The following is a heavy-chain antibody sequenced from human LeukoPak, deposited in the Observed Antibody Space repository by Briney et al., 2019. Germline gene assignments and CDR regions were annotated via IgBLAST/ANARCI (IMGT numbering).Heavy chain of an antibody. CDR3: ARDHHCSSTSCYFYYYYGMDV. V-gene: IGHV3-21*01. D-gene: IGHD2-2*01. J-gene: IGHJ6*02. CDR1: GFTFSSYS. CDR2: ISSSSSYI. Sequence: GGSLRLSCAASGFTFSSYSMSWVRQAPGKGLEWVSSISSSSSYIYYADSVKGRFTISRDNAKNSLYLQMNSLRAEDTAVYYCARDHHCSSTSCYFYYYYGMDVWGQGTTVTVSS.